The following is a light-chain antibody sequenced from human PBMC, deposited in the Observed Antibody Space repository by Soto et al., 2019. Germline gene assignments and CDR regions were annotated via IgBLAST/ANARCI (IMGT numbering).Light chain of an antibody. Sequence: DIQLTQSPSFLSASVGDRVTITCRASQGISSYLAWFQQKPGKAPRLLMYGASTLQSGVPSRFSGSGSGTDFTLTISSLQPEDFATYYCQQVNSYPITFGRGTRLEI. J-gene: IGKJ5*01. V-gene: IGKV1-9*01. CDR1: QGISSY. CDR3: QQVNSYPIT. CDR2: GAS.